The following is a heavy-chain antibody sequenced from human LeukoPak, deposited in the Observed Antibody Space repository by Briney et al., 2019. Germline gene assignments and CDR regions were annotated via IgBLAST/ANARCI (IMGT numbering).Heavy chain of an antibody. V-gene: IGHV3-53*01. CDR3: ARDQYLYSGRYYYYYMDV. J-gene: IGHJ6*03. CDR2: FYSGGNT. Sequence: GGSLRLSCAASGFTVSSNYMNWVRQAPGKGLEWVSVFYSGGNTYYADSVEGRFTISRDNSKNTLYLQMNSLRVEDTAVYYCARDQYLYSGRYYYYYMDVWGKGTTVTVSS. D-gene: IGHD5-12*01. CDR1: GFTVSSNY.